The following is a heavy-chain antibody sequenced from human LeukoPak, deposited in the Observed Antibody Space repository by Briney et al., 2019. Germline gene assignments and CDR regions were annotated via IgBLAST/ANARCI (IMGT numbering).Heavy chain of an antibody. J-gene: IGHJ4*02. D-gene: IGHD2-2*01. CDR1: GYSISSGYY. Sequence: PSETLSLTCAVSGYSISSGYYWGWIRQPPGKGLEWIGYIYYSGSTNYNPSLKSRVTISVDTSKNQFSLKLSSVTAADTAVYYCARAPGGVPAAHFDYWGQGTLVTVSS. CDR2: IYYSGST. V-gene: IGHV4-61*01. CDR3: ARAPGGVPAAHFDY.